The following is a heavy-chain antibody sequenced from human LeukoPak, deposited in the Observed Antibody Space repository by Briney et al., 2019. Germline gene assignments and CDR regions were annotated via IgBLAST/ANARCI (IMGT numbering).Heavy chain of an antibody. Sequence: GGSLRLSCAASGFTFSSYGMHWVRQAPGKGLEWVAVISYDGSNKYYADSVKGRFTISRDNSKNTLYLQMNSLRAEDTAVYYCARDSRGMDVWGKGTTVTVSS. CDR3: ARDSRGMDV. CDR2: ISYDGSNK. CDR1: GFTFSSYG. V-gene: IGHV3-30*03. J-gene: IGHJ6*04.